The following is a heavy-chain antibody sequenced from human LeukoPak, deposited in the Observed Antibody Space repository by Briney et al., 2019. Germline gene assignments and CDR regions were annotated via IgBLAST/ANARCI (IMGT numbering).Heavy chain of an antibody. Sequence: GGSLRLSCAASGFTFNSHAMHWVRQAPGKGLEWVAFVSWDGKIFSYADFVKGRFTISRDNSRITLYLHMNSLRTDDTAIYFCARDLSRTYTVDYWGQGTLVTVSS. CDR2: VSWDGKIF. V-gene: IGHV3-30*04. D-gene: IGHD3-16*01. CDR3: ARDLSRTYTVDY. CDR1: GFTFNSHA. J-gene: IGHJ4*02.